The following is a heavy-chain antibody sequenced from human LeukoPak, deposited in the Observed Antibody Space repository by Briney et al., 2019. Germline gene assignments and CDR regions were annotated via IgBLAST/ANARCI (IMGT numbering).Heavy chain of an antibody. D-gene: IGHD1-26*01. V-gene: IGHV3-23*01. CDR1: GFTFDSYG. CDR2: IYGSGIET. J-gene: IGHJ2*01. CDR3: AKSGVWSGSWYYGHLDL. Sequence: GGSLRLSCTASGFTFDSYGMAWVRQAPGKGLEWVASIYGSGIETFYADSVKARFTVSRDNSKNTLYLQLSSLRAEDTAVYYCAKSGVWSGSWYYGHLDLWGRGTLVTVSS.